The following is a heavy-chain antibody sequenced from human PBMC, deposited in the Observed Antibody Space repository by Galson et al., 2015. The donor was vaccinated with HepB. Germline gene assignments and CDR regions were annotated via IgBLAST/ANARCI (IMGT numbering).Heavy chain of an antibody. J-gene: IGHJ3*02. CDR3: AFGGIASPDLSDPFDI. Sequence: SVKVSCKASGRTFTGHYIHWVRQAPGQGLEWMGRINPNSGGTNYARKFQGRVTMTRDTSISTAYMELSRLKSDDTTVYYCAFGGIASPDLSDPFDIWGQGTMVTVSS. CDR1: GRTFTGHY. V-gene: IGHV1-2*06. D-gene: IGHD6-13*01. CDR2: INPNSGGT.